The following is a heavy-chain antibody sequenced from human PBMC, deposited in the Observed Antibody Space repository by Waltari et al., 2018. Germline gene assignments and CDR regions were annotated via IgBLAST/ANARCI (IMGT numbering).Heavy chain of an antibody. Sequence: QVQLQESGPGLVKPSETLSLTCTVSGGSMSRYYWSWVRQPAGTGLEWIGRIHTDGGTNSSPSLKSRVTMSLDTAKNELSLRLSYVTAADTAVYYCARAPRPLTTVTTYKDLDYYHYMDVWGKGTTVTVSS. CDR2: IHTDGGT. D-gene: IGHD4-17*01. V-gene: IGHV4-4*07. J-gene: IGHJ6*03. CDR1: GGSMSRYY. CDR3: ARAPRPLTTVTTYKDLDYYHYMDV.